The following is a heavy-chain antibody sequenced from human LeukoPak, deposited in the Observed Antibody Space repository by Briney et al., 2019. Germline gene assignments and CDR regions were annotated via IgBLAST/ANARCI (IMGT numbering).Heavy chain of an antibody. D-gene: IGHD3-22*01. Sequence: SGPTLVKPTQPLTLTYTFSGFSLITSGMGVGWIRQSPGKAPEWLALIYWDDDKRYNPSLKSRLTITKDTSKNQVVLTMTNMDPVDTATYYCARTYDSSGYYSFFFDYWGQGTLVTVSS. J-gene: IGHJ4*02. CDR2: IYWDDDK. CDR1: GFSLITSGMG. V-gene: IGHV2-5*02. CDR3: ARTYDSSGYYSFFFDY.